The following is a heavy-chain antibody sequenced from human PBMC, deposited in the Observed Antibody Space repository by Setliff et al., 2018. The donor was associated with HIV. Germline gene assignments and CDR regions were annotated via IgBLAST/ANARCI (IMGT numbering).Heavy chain of an antibody. CDR2: VYYNGKI. J-gene: IGHJ6*02. Sequence: PSETLSLTCIVSGVSFSTDMYYWGWIRQPPGKGLEWVGSVYYNGKIFYNPSLKSRVTISLDSSKNQLSLRLKSVTAADTAVYFCARRAESTTTWFSSWYSYDMDVWGQGTTVTVSS. CDR1: GVSFSTDMYY. D-gene: IGHD2-15*01. CDR3: ARRAESTTTWFSSWYSYDMDV. V-gene: IGHV4-39*01.